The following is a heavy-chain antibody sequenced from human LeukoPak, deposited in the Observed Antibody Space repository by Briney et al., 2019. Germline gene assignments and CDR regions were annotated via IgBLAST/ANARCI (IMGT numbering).Heavy chain of an antibody. J-gene: IGHJ4*02. CDR3: ARDNLFDRGSYDY. D-gene: IGHD1-26*01. CDR1: GFTFSSYS. V-gene: IGHV3-21*01. CDR2: ISSSSSYI. Sequence: GGSLRLSCAASGFTFSSYSMNWVRQAPGKGLEWVSSISSSSSYIYYADSVKGRFTISRDNAKNSLYLQMNSLRAGDTAVYYCARDNLFDRGSYDYWGQGTLVTVSS.